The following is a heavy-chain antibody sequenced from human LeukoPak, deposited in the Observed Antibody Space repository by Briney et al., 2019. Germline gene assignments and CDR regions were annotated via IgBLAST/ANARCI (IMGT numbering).Heavy chain of an antibody. D-gene: IGHD6-25*01. Sequence: GGSLRLSCAASGLTFSSYEMNWVRQAPGKGLEWGSYISSSGRTIYYADSVKGRLTISRDNAKNSLYLQMNSLRAEDTAVYYCARERLSAFDIWGQGTMVTVSS. CDR2: ISSSGRTI. J-gene: IGHJ3*02. V-gene: IGHV3-48*03. CDR1: GLTFSSYE. CDR3: ARERLSAFDI.